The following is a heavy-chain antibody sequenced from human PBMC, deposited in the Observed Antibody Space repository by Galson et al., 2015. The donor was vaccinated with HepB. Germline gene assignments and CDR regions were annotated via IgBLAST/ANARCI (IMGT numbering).Heavy chain of an antibody. CDR3: ARDTGSTTPYYYYYRDV. CDR2: ISNDGGNK. J-gene: IGHJ6*03. CDR1: GFTFSSYA. Sequence: SLRLSCAASGFTFSSYAMHWVRQAPGKGLEWVAGISNDGGNKYYADSVKGRFTISRDNSKNTLYLQMNSLRAEDTAVYYCARDTGSTTPYYYYYRDVWGKGTAGTVSS. V-gene: IGHV3-30-3*01. D-gene: IGHD2-2*01.